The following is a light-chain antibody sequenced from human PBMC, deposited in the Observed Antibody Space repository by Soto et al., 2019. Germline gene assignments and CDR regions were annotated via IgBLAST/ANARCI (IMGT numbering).Light chain of an antibody. CDR2: RNN. CDR1: SSNIGSNY. V-gene: IGLV1-47*01. Sequence: QSVLTQPPSASGTPGQRVTISYSGSSSNIGSNYVYWYQQLPGTAPKLLIYRNNQRPSGVPDRFSGSKSGTSASLAISGLRSEDEADYYCAAWDDSLSVGVFGTGTKLTVL. J-gene: IGLJ1*01. CDR3: AAWDDSLSVGV.